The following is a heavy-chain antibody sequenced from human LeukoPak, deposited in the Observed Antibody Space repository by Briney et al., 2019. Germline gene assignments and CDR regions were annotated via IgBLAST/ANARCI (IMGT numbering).Heavy chain of an antibody. CDR2: ISSSSSYI. Sequence: GGSLRLSCAASGFTFSSYSMNWVRQAPGKGLEWVSSISSSSSYIYYADSVKGRFTISRDNAKNSLYLPMNSLRAEDTAVYYCARDRVAVAGNFDYWGQGTLVTVSS. V-gene: IGHV3-21*01. CDR3: ARDRVAVAGNFDY. CDR1: GFTFSSYS. D-gene: IGHD6-19*01. J-gene: IGHJ4*02.